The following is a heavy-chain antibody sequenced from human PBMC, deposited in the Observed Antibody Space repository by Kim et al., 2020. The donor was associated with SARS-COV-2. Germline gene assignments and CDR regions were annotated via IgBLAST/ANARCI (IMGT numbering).Heavy chain of an antibody. V-gene: IGHV4-59*01. D-gene: IGHD6-13*01. CDR3: ARELLAAGIDY. Sequence: NYTPSLKSRVTISVDTSKNQFSLKLSSVTAADTAVYYCARELLAAGIDYWGQGTLVTVSS. J-gene: IGHJ4*02.